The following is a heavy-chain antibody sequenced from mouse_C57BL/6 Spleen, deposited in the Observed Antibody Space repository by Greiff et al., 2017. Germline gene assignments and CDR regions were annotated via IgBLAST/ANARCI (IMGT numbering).Heavy chain of an antibody. CDR2: IRLKSDNYAT. D-gene: IGHD1-1*01. Sequence: EVKVEASGGGLVQPGGSMKLSCVASGFTFSNYWMNWVRQSPEKGLEWVAQIRLKSDNYATHYAESVKGRFTISRDDSKSSVYLQMNNLRAEDTGIYYCIGSSHWYFDVWGTGTTVTVSS. CDR1: GFTFSNYW. V-gene: IGHV6-3*01. CDR3: IGSSHWYFDV. J-gene: IGHJ1*03.